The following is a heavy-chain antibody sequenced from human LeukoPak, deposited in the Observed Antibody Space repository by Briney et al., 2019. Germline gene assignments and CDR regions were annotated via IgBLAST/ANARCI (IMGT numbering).Heavy chain of an antibody. Sequence: PGGSLRLSCAASGFTFSSYGMNWVRQAPGKGLEWVSAISGRGGSTYYADSVKGRFTISRANSKNTLYLQMNSLRAEDTAVYYCAKDAAAAGYFDYWGQGTLVTVSS. CDR2: ISGRGGST. CDR3: AKDAAAAGYFDY. D-gene: IGHD6-13*01. V-gene: IGHV3-23*01. CDR1: GFTFSSYG. J-gene: IGHJ4*02.